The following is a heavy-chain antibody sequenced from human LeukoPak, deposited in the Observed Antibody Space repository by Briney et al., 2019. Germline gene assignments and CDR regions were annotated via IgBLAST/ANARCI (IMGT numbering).Heavy chain of an antibody. D-gene: IGHD3-10*01. Sequence: SETLSLTCAVYGGSFSGYYWSWIRQPPGKGLEWIGEINHSGSTNYNPSLKSRVTISVDTSKNQFSLKLSSVTAADTAVYYCARGSGVRGRWLRPRFWFDPWGQGTLVTVSS. V-gene: IGHV4-34*01. CDR1: GGSFSGYY. CDR2: INHSGST. J-gene: IGHJ5*02. CDR3: ARGSGVRGRWLRPRFWFDP.